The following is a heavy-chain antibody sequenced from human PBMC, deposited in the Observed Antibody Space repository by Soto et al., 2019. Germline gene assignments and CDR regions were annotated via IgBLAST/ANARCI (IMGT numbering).Heavy chain of an antibody. Sequence: SETLSLTCTVSGGSISGSSYYWGWIRQPPGKGLEWIGTIYYSGSTFYNLSLKSRVTISVDTSKTQFSLKLSSVTVADTAVYYCAXRSFEYSSSSDPGFFDYWGQGTPVTVSS. V-gene: IGHV4-39*01. D-gene: IGHD6-6*01. CDR1: GGSISGSSYY. J-gene: IGHJ4*02. CDR3: AXRSFEYSSSSDPGFFDY. CDR2: IYYSGST.